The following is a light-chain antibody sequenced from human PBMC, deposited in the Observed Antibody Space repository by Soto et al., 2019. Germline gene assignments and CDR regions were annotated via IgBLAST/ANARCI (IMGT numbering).Light chain of an antibody. CDR3: CSYTSGTSV. Sequence: QSALTQPASVSGSPGQSITISCTGTSTDVNGRNYVSWYQQHPGKAPKVIIYEVTNRPSGISHRFSGSKSDNTASLTISGLQAEDEADYYCCSYTSGTSVFGTGTKLTVL. CDR2: EVT. J-gene: IGLJ1*01. CDR1: STDVNGRNY. V-gene: IGLV2-14*01.